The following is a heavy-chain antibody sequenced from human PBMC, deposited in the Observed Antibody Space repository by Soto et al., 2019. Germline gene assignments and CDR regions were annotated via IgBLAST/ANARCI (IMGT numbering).Heavy chain of an antibody. J-gene: IGHJ4*02. V-gene: IGHV4-4*07. Sequence: QVQLQESGPRLVKPSETLSLTCSVSGSSFSNFYWSWIRQSAGKGLAWMGRIYTSGATSYNPSLKSRVTMSVDTSQTQMSLSVRSVTAADTAVYFCARGGIQLSYAFDYWGPGILVTVSS. D-gene: IGHD1-1*01. CDR2: IYTSGAT. CDR1: GSSFSNFY. CDR3: ARGGIQLSYAFDY.